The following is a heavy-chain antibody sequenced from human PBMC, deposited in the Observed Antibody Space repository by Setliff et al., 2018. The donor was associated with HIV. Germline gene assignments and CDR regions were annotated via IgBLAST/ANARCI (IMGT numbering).Heavy chain of an antibody. D-gene: IGHD3-3*01. J-gene: IGHJ4*02. CDR2: IIPIFRSV. CDR1: GGTFSNYA. V-gene: IGHV1-69*06. Sequence: GASVKVSCKASGGTFSNYAISWVRQAPGQGLEWMGRIIPIFRSVTYAQRFKGRVTITADTSTSTVYMELSSLRSEDTAVYYCAKLGVVLGSMTRDYWGQGTLVTVSS. CDR3: AKLGVVLGSMTRDY.